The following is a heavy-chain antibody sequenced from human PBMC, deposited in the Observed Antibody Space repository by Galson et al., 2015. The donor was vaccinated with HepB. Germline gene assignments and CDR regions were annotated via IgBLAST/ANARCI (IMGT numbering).Heavy chain of an antibody. J-gene: IGHJ3*02. D-gene: IGHD3-10*01. CDR1: GFTVSSNY. CDR3: ARGLLWFGELSPEEAFDI. V-gene: IGHV3-66*01. Sequence: LRLSCAASGFTVSSNYMSWVRQAPGKGLEWVSVIYSGGSTYYADSVKGRFTISRDNSKNTLYLQMNSLRAEDTAVYYCARGLLWFGELSPEEAFDIWGQGTMVTVSS. CDR2: IYSGGST.